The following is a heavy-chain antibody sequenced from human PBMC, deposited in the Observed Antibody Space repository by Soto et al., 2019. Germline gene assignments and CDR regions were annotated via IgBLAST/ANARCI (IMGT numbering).Heavy chain of an antibody. CDR2: IYYSGSI. J-gene: IGHJ5*02. CDR1: GGSISSGGYY. Sequence: TLSLTCTVSGGSISSGGYYWSWIRQHPGKGLEWIGYIYYSGSIYYNPSLKSRVTISVDTSKNXXXXXXXXXXXXDTAVYYCARGLPIAAAGTDWFDPWGQGTLVTVSS. D-gene: IGHD6-13*01. V-gene: IGHV4-31*03. CDR3: CARGLPIAAAGTDWFDP.